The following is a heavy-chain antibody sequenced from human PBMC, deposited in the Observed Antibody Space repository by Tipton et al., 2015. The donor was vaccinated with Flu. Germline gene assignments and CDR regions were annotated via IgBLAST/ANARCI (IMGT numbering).Heavy chain of an antibody. CDR2: IYPGDSDT. CDR3: ARYEGYCSSTSCYLPSHY. J-gene: IGHJ4*02. V-gene: IGHV5-51*03. Sequence: QLVQSGAEVKKPGESLKISCKGSGYSFTSYWIGWVRQMPGKGLEWMGIIYPGDSDTRYSPSFQGQVTISADKSTSTAYLQWSSLKASDTAMYYCARYEGYCSSTSCYLPSHYWGQGTLVTVSS. CDR1: GYSFTSYW. D-gene: IGHD2-2*01.